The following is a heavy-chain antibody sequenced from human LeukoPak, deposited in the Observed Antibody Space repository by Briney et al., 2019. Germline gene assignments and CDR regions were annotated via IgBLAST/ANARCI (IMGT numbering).Heavy chain of an antibody. J-gene: IGHJ6*03. Sequence: PGGSLRLSCAASGFTFSSYSMNWVRQAPGKGLEWIASMYYTGGSTYYNPSLKSRVTISGDKSKNRFSLRLNSVTAGDTAVYYCLNTYYYDSSGYYIYYMDVWGKGTTVSISS. CDR3: LNTYYYDSSGYYIYYMDV. CDR2: MYYTGGST. D-gene: IGHD3-22*01. V-gene: IGHV4-59*05. CDR1: GFTFSSYSMN.